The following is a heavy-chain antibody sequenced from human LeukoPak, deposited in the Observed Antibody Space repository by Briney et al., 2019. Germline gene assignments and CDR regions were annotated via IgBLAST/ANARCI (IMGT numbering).Heavy chain of an antibody. CDR1: GGSISSSSYY. CDR2: IYYSGST. Sequence: SETLSLTCTVSGGSISSSSYYWGWIRQPPGKGLEWIGNIYYSGSTYYNPSLKSRVTISVDTSKNQFSLKLRSVTAADTAVYYCARVTGYTIEDYFDYWGQGTLVTVSS. J-gene: IGHJ4*02. V-gene: IGHV4-39*07. D-gene: IGHD3-9*01. CDR3: ARVTGYTIEDYFDY.